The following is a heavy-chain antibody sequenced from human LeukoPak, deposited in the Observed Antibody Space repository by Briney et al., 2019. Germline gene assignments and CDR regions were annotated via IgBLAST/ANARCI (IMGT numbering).Heavy chain of an antibody. CDR1: GYTFTGYY. V-gene: IGHV1-2*02. D-gene: IGHD3-16*02. CDR3: ARDSYDYVWGSYRGDY. CDR2: INPNSGGT. Sequence: ASVKVSCTASGYTFTGYYMHWVRQAPGQGLEWMGWINPNSGGTNYAQKFQGRVTMTTDTSTSTAYMELRSLRSDDTAVYYCARDSYDYVWGSYRGDYWGQGTLVTVSS. J-gene: IGHJ4*02.